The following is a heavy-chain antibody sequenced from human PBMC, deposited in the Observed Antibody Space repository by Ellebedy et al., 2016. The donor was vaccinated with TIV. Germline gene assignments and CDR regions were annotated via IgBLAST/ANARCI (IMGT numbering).Heavy chain of an antibody. V-gene: IGHV3-23*01. CDR3: AKGRGGGYDSSAPRYYFDY. Sequence: GESLKISCAASGFTFSSYAMRWVRQAPGKGLEWVSTISHTGSRTYYADSVEGRFTISRDNSKKTLYLQMNSLRAEDTAIYYCAKGRGGGYDSSAPRYYFDYWGLGTLVTVSS. D-gene: IGHD3-22*01. CDR2: ISHTGSRT. CDR1: GFTFSSYA. J-gene: IGHJ4*02.